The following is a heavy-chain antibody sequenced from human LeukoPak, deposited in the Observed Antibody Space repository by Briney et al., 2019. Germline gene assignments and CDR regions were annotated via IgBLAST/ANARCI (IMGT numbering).Heavy chain of an antibody. J-gene: IGHJ4*02. CDR3: XXDLKYYYDSSGSFGY. CDR2: ISSSGSTI. CDR1: GFTFSDYY. Sequence: GGSLRLSCAASGFTFSDYYMSWIRQAPGKGLEWVSYISSSGSTIYYADSVKGRFTISRDNAKNSLYLQMNSLRAEDTAVYYCXXDLKYYYDSSGSFGYWGQGTLVTVSS. D-gene: IGHD3-22*01. V-gene: IGHV3-11*04.